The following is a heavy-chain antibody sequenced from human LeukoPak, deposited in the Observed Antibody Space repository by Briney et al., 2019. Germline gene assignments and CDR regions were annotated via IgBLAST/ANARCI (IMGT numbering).Heavy chain of an antibody. J-gene: IGHJ6*03. CDR3: ARLKFYDSTGYSPGYYMDV. CDR1: GGAIISYY. Sequence: PSETHSLTCSVSGGAIISYYWSWIRQPAGKGPEWIGRIYPTGNTDSNPSLKTRVTMSTDLSTKQISLTLRSVTAADTAVYYCARLKFYDSTGYSPGYYMDVWGKGTAVTVSS. V-gene: IGHV4-4*07. CDR2: IYPTGNT. D-gene: IGHD3-22*01.